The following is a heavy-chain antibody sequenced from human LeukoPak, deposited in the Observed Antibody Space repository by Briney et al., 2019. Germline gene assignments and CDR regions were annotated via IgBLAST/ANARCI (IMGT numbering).Heavy chain of an antibody. CDR3: TRDVLLRPGDDY. D-gene: IGHD3-22*01. V-gene: IGHV3-7*04. CDR2: IKQDGSEK. CDR1: GFTFSRYW. J-gene: IGHJ4*02. Sequence: GGSLRLSCAASGFTFSRYWMTWVRQAPGKGLEWVANIKQDGSEKYYVDSVKGRFTVSRDNAKNSLYLQMNSLRAEDTAVYYCTRDVLLRPGDDYWGQGTLVTVSS.